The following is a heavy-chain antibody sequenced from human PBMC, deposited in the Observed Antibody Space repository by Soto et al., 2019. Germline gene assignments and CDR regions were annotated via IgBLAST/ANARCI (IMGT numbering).Heavy chain of an antibody. CDR3: ARTTYLRYSSSWYGFDY. V-gene: IGHV4-59*01. CDR2: IYYSGST. J-gene: IGHJ4*02. Sequence: SETLSLTCTVSGGSISTYYWSWIRQPPGKGLEWIGFIYYSGSTSYNTSPKGRVTISLDTSKTQFSLKLSSVTAADTAMYYCARTTYLRYSSSWYGFDYWGQGTLVTVSS. D-gene: IGHD6-13*01. CDR1: GGSISTYY.